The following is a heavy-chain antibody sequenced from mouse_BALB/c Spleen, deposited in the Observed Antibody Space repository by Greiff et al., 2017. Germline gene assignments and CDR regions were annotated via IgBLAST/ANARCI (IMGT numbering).Heavy chain of an antibody. CDR1: GYTFTSYW. J-gene: IGHJ2*01. CDR2: INPSTGYT. V-gene: IGHV1-7*01. Sequence: VQLQESGAELAKPGASVKMSCKASGYTFTSYWMHWVKQRPGQGLEWIGYINPSTGYTEYNQKFKDKATLTADKSSSTAYMQLSSLTSEDSAVYYCANYGSYYFDDWGQGTTLTVSS. D-gene: IGHD1-1*01. CDR3: ANYGSYYFDD.